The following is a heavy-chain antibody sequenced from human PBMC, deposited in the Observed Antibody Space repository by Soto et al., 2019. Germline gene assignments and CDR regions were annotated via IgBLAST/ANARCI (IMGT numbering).Heavy chain of an antibody. CDR3: TGEVASGY. V-gene: IGHV3-30*03. CDR1: GFTVSTYG. CDR2: ISRDGGTK. J-gene: IGHJ4*02. D-gene: IGHD2-8*02. Sequence: QVQLVESGGGVVQPGRSLRLSCAVSGFTVSTYGMHWVRQAPGKGLEWVAVISRDGGTKYYAHSVKGRFTISRDNSRNTLFLEMNSLRSDDMAVYYCTGEVASGYWGQGTLVTVSS.